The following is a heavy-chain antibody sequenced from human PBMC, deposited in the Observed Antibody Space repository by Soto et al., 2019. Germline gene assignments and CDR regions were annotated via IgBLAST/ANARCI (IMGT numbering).Heavy chain of an antibody. V-gene: IGHV1-18*01. J-gene: IGHJ5*02. CDR1: CYAFTTYG. CDR3: ARGVNYYDSSGSSWLDP. CDR2: ISAHNGNT. Sequence: ASVKVCCKDSCYAFTTYGITLLRHSPGQGLEWMGWISAHNGNTNYAQKLQGRVTVTRDTSTSTAYMELRSLRYDDTAVYYCARGVNYYDSSGSSWLDPWGQGALVTV. D-gene: IGHD3-22*01.